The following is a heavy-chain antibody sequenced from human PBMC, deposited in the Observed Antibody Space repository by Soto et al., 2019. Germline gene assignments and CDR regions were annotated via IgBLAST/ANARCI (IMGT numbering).Heavy chain of an antibody. V-gene: IGHV4-59*01. J-gene: IGHJ5*02. CDR3: ARDRRELLFLEWFWWCDP. D-gene: IGHD3-3*01. CDR2: IYYNGST. CDR1: GGSISSYY. Sequence: QVQLQESGPGLVKPSETLSLTCTVSGGSISSYYWSWIRQPPGKGLEWIGYIYYNGSTNYNPSLKSQGTISVDTSKHQFSLKPSYVTAADTAVYYCARDRRELLFLEWFWWCDPWGQGTLVTVSS.